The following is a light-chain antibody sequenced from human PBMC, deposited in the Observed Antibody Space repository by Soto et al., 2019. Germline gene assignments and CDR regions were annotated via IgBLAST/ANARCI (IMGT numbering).Light chain of an antibody. CDR3: QQYGSSPFMYT. CDR1: QSVSSSY. Sequence: EIVLTQSPGTLSLSPGERATLSCRASQSVSSSYLAWYQQKPGQAPRLLIYGASSRATGIPDRFSGSGSGTEFTLTISRLEPEDVAVYYCQQYGSSPFMYTFGQGTKLEIK. CDR2: GAS. J-gene: IGKJ2*01. V-gene: IGKV3-20*01.